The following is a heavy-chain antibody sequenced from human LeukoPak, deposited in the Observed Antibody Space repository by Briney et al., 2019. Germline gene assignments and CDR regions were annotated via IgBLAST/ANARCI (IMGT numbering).Heavy chain of an antibody. V-gene: IGHV4-4*07. CDR1: GGSTSSQY. J-gene: IGHJ4*02. D-gene: IGHD6-13*01. Sequence: TTSETLSLTCTVSGGSTSSQYWNWIRQPAGKGLGRIGRIYTSGSANYDHSLKSRVTMSVDTSKNQFSLKLSSVTAADTAVYYCARSYSSSWTSFDYWGQGSLVTVSS. CDR3: ARSYSSSWTSFDY. CDR2: IYTSGSA.